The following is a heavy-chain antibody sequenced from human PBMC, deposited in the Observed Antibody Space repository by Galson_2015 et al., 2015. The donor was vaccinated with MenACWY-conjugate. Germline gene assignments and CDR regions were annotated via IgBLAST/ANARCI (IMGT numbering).Heavy chain of an antibody. CDR1: GYPFTAYF. D-gene: IGHD2-2*01. J-gene: IGHJ4*02. V-gene: IGHV1-2*02. CDR2: IEPKSGGA. Sequence: SVKVSCKASGYPFTAYFIHWVRQAPGQGLQWMGWIEPKSGGANYAQNFQVRVSMTRDTSISTAYMDLSSLRSDDTAVYYCTRDRHPPSAPFDYWGQGTLVTVSS. CDR3: TRDRHPPSAPFDY.